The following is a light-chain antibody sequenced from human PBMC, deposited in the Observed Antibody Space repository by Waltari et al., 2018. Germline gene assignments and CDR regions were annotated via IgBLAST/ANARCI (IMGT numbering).Light chain of an antibody. J-gene: IGLJ3*02. Sequence: SYDLTQPPSVSVSPGPTASITCSGHEWGICLFCWYQQKPGQSPILVIYQNGRRPSGIPGRFSGSNSGNTATLTISGTQAVDEADYYCQAWDRGTWGVFGGGTRLTVL. V-gene: IGLV3-1*01. CDR2: QNG. CDR3: QAWDRGTWGV. CDR1: EWGICL.